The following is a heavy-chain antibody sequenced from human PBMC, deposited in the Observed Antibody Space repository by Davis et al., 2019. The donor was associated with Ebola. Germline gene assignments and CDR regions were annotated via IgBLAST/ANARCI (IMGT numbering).Heavy chain of an antibody. J-gene: IGHJ4*02. CDR1: GGSFSGYY. CDR3: ARDPSYSSSWLAYFDY. CDR2: INHSGST. D-gene: IGHD6-13*01. V-gene: IGHV4-34*01. Sequence: MPSETLSLTCAVYGGSFSGYYWSWIRQPPGKGLEWIGEINHSGSTNYNPSLKSRVTISVDTSKNQFSLKLSSVTAADTAVYYCARDPSYSSSWLAYFDYWGQGTLVTASS.